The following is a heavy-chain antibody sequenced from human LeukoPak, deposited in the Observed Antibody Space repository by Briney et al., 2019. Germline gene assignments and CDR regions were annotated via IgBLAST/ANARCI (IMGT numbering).Heavy chain of an antibody. D-gene: IGHD3-10*01. CDR2: IYTSGST. CDR3: ARDPLDYYGSGLDYYYGMDV. J-gene: IGHJ6*02. Sequence: SETLSLTCTVSGGSISSYYWSWIRQPAGKGLEWIGRIYTSGSTNYNPSLKSRVTMSVDTSKNQFSLKLSSVTAADTAAYYCARDPLDYYGSGLDYYYGMDVWGQGTTVTVSS. CDR1: GGSISSYY. V-gene: IGHV4-4*07.